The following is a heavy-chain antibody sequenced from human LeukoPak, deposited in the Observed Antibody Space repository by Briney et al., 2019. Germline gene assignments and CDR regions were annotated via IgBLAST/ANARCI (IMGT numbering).Heavy chain of an antibody. Sequence: GRSLRLSCAASGFTFSSYGMHWVRQAPGKGLEWVAVISYDGSNKFSADSVKGRFTISRDNSKNTVDLQVNSLRAEDTAVYYCAKCVYGSGLYYYGMDVWGQGTTVTVSS. J-gene: IGHJ6*02. V-gene: IGHV3-30*18. CDR2: ISYDGSNK. D-gene: IGHD3-10*01. CDR1: GFTFSSYG. CDR3: AKCVYGSGLYYYGMDV.